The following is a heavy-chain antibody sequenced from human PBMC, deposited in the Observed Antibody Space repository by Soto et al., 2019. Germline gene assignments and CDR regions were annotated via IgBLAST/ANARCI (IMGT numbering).Heavy chain of an antibody. V-gene: IGHV1-18*01. D-gene: IGHD2-2*01. Sequence: QVQLVQSGAEVKKPGASVKVSCKASGDTFTRCGISWVRQAPGQGLAWMGWISAYNAKTDYAQKFQGRITVTTDTSTSTAYMELRSLRSDDTAVYYCYAADFYYYGMDVWGPGTTVTVSS. CDR3: YAADFYYYGMDV. CDR2: ISAYNAKT. CDR1: GDTFTRCG. J-gene: IGHJ6*02.